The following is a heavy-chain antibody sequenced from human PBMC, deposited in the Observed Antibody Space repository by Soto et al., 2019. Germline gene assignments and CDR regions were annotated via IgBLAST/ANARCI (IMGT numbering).Heavy chain of an antibody. CDR2: IYHTGGR. CDR3: AAICSSPSCYGTDV. Sequence: SSETLSLTCFVSGDSINNTYWWSWVRQAPGKGLEWIGEIYHTGGRSYMPSLRGRITLSVDTSKDQFSLKLTSVTAADTAVYYCAAICSSPSCYGTDVWGQGTSVTVSS. V-gene: IGHV4-4*02. CDR1: GDSINNTYW. J-gene: IGHJ6*02. D-gene: IGHD2-2*01.